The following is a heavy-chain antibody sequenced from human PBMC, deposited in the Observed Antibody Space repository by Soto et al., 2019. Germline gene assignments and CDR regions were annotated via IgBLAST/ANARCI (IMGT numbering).Heavy chain of an antibody. CDR2: IIPIFGTA. CDR3: ARDGGRHSGGIDY. Sequence: QVQLVQSGAEVKKPGSSVKVSCKASGGTFSSYSINWVRQAPGQGLEWMGEIIPIFGTANYAQKFQGRVTITADESTSTAYMELCSLRSEETAVYYCARDGGRHSGGIDYWGQGTRVTVSS. V-gene: IGHV1-69*01. CDR1: GGTFSSYS. J-gene: IGHJ4*02. D-gene: IGHD1-26*01.